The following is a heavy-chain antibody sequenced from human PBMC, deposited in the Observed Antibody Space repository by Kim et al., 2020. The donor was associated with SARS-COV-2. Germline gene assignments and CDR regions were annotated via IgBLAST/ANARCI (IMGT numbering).Heavy chain of an antibody. Sequence: ASVKVSCKASGYTFTSYAMNWVRQAPGQGLEWMGWINTNTGNPTYAQGFTGRFVFSLDTSVSTAYLQISSLKAEDTAVYYCARDPGSATIFGVVIISPTRDGMDVCGQGTTVTVSS. J-gene: IGHJ6*02. V-gene: IGHV7-4-1*02. CDR2: INTNTGNP. CDR1: GYTFTSYA. D-gene: IGHD3-3*01. CDR3: ARDPGSATIFGVVIISPTRDGMDV.